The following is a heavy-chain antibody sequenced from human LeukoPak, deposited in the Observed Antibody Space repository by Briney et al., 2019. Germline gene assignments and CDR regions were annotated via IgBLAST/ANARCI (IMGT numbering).Heavy chain of an antibody. CDR1: GFTFSNYA. D-gene: IGHD1-26*01. CDR2: ILFDGSNK. J-gene: IGHJ6*02. Sequence: PGRSLRLSCAASGFTFSNYAMHWVRQAPGKGLEWVAVILFDGSNKYYTDSVKGRFTISRDNSKNTLYVQMNSLRAEDTAVYYCGGGTSYYYHVVDVWGQGTTVTVSS. CDR3: GGGTSYYYHVVDV. V-gene: IGHV3-30-3*01.